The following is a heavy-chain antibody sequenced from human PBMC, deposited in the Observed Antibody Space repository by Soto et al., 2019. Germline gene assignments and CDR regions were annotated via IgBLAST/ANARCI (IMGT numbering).Heavy chain of an antibody. Sequence: PGGSLRLSCAASGVTFSNAGMNWVRQAPGKGLEWVGRIKSKTDGGTTDYAAPVKGRFTISRDDSKNTLYLQMNGLKTEDTAVYYCTTDEGSGWYAYWGQGTLVTVSS. CDR1: GVTFSNAG. D-gene: IGHD6-19*01. J-gene: IGHJ4*02. CDR2: IKSKTDGGTT. V-gene: IGHV3-15*07. CDR3: TTDEGSGWYAY.